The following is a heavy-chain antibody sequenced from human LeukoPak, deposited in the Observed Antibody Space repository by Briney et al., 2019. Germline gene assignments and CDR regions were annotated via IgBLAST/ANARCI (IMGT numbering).Heavy chain of an antibody. CDR1: GDSVSSNSVT. V-gene: IGHV6-1*01. J-gene: IGHJ4*02. CDR3: ARDLGGGSYYFDY. D-gene: IGHD2-15*01. Sequence: SQTLSLTCAISGDSVSSNSVTWNWIRQSPSRGLEWLGRTYYRSTWYNDYAVSVRGRITVNPDTSKNQFSLHLNSVTPEDTAVYYCARDLGGGSYYFDYWGQGTLVTVSS. CDR2: TYYRSTWYN.